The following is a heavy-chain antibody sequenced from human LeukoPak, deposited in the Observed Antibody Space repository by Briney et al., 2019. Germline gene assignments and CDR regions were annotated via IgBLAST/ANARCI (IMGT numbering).Heavy chain of an antibody. CDR1: GGSIDSDY. CDR2: MYNSGYP. D-gene: IGHD3-22*01. V-gene: IGHV4-59*08. Sequence: SETLSLTCTVSGGSIDSDYWSWIRQPPGKGLEWIGEMYNSGYPNYGPSFKSRVTMSLDTSKNQFSLTLNSVTAADTAVYYCAKQGRTFYCVSGGCYIYDYFDSWGQGALVTVSS. J-gene: IGHJ4*02. CDR3: AKQGRTFYCVSGGCYIYDYFDS.